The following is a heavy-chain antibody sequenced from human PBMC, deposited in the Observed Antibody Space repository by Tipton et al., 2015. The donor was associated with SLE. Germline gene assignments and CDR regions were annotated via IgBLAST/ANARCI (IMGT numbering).Heavy chain of an antibody. CDR2: ISYDGSNK. Sequence: SLRLSCAASGFTFSNYAMHWVRQAPGKGLEWVAVISYDGSNKYYADSVKGRFTISRDNSKNTLYLQMNSLRAEDTAVYYCAREAGYSYGYKEGYYFDYWGQGTLVTVSS. V-gene: IGHV3-30-3*01. D-gene: IGHD5-18*01. J-gene: IGHJ4*02. CDR1: GFTFSNYA. CDR3: AREAGYSYGYKEGYYFDY.